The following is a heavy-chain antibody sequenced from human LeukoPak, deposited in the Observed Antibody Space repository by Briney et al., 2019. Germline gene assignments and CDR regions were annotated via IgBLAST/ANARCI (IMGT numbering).Heavy chain of an antibody. J-gene: IGHJ4*02. V-gene: IGHV3-23*01. CDR1: GFTFSNDV. D-gene: IGHD2-15*01. Sequence: GGSLRLSCAASGFTFSNDVMRWVRQAPGKGLEWVSSIASGGSTYYADSVKGRFTISRDNSENTLYLQMNSLRAEDTAVYYCARPVTATDRFYFFDSWGQGTLVTVSS. CDR3: ARPVTATDRFYFFDS. CDR2: IASGGST.